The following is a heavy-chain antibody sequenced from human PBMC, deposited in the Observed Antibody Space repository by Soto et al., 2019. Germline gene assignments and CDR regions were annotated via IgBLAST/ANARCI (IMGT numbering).Heavy chain of an antibody. V-gene: IGHV3-23*01. D-gene: IGHD6-19*01. CDR1: GLTFNIYA. J-gene: IGHJ6*02. Sequence: GGSLRLSCAASGLTFNIYAMNWVRQAPGKGLEWVSAISGPGGSTYYADSVKGQFIISRDNSRNTLFLQMSSLRAEDTAVYFCAKAVVAGLDYYYGMDVWGQGTTVTVSS. CDR3: AKAVVAGLDYYYGMDV. CDR2: ISGPGGST.